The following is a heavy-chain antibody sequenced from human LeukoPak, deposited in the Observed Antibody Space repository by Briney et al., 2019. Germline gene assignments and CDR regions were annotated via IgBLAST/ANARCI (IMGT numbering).Heavy chain of an antibody. D-gene: IGHD2-2*01. J-gene: IGHJ4*02. CDR3: ARDPRGGYCSSTSCYHLDY. CDR1: GFTLSSYA. Sequence: PGGSLRLSCAASGFTLSSYAMHWVRQAPGKGLEWVAVISYDGSNKYYADSVKGRFTISRDNSKNTLYLQMNSLRAEDTAVYYCARDPRGGYCSSTSCYHLDYWGQGTLVTVSS. CDR2: ISYDGSNK. V-gene: IGHV3-30-3*01.